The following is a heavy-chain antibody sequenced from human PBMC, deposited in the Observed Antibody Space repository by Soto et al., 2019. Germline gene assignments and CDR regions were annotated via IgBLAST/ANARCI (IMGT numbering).Heavy chain of an antibody. D-gene: IGHD6-19*01. CDR2: IYYSGST. V-gene: IGHV4-39*01. Sequence: QLQLQESGPGLVKPSETLSLTCTVSGGSISSSSYYWGWIRQPPGKVLEWIGSIYYSGSTYYNPSLKSRVTISVDTSKNQFSLKLSSETAADTAVYFCARSRYSSGWYEFDYWGQGTLVTVSS. CDR3: ARSRYSSGWYEFDY. J-gene: IGHJ4*02. CDR1: GGSISSSSYY.